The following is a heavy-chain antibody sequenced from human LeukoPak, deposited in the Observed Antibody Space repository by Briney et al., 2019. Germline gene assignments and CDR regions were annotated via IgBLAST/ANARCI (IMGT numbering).Heavy chain of an antibody. CDR2: IYYSGST. J-gene: IGHJ4*02. Sequence: SQTLSLTCTVSGGSISSGGYYWSWIRQHPEKGLEWIGYIYYSGSTYYNPSLKSRVTISVDTSKNQFSLKLSSVTAADTAVYYCARVADIVVVPASHFDYWGQGTLATVSS. CDR3: ARVADIVVVPASHFDY. V-gene: IGHV4-31*03. D-gene: IGHD2-2*01. CDR1: GGSISSGGYY.